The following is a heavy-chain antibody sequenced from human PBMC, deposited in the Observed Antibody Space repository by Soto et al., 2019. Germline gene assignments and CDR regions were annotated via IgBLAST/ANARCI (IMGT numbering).Heavy chain of an antibody. CDR2: IYYSGST. V-gene: IGHV4-59*01. J-gene: IGHJ4*02. D-gene: IGHD4-17*01. CDR1: GGSISSYY. CDR3: ARGYGDYVSDY. Sequence: QVQLQESGPGLVKPSETLSLTCTVSGGSISSYYWNWIRQPPGKGLEWIGYIYYSGSTNYNPSLKSRVTISGDTSKNQFSLKLSSVTAADTAVYYCARGYGDYVSDYWGQGTLFTVSS.